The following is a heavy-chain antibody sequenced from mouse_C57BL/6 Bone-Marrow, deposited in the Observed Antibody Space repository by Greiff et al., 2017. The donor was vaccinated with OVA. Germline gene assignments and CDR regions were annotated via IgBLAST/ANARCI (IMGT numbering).Heavy chain of an antibody. CDR3: ARGGTYDGYYDYAMDY. CDR2: IDPSDSYT. J-gene: IGHJ4*01. Sequence: VQLQQSGAELVRPGTSVKLSCKASGYTFTSYWMHWVKQRPGQGLEWIGVIDPSDSYTNYNQKFKGKATLTVDTSSSTAYMQLSSLTSEDSAVYDCARGGTYDGYYDYAMDYWGQGTSVTVSS. CDR1: GYTFTSYW. V-gene: IGHV1-59*01. D-gene: IGHD2-3*01.